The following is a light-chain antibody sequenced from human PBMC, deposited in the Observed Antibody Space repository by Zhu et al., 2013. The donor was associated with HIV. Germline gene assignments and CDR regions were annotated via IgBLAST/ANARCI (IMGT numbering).Light chain of an antibody. CDR1: QSISIW. J-gene: IGKJ1*01. CDR3: QQYKSYWT. Sequence: DIQMTQSPSTLSASVGDRVTITCRASQSISIWLAWYQQKPGKAPKILIYDASNLQSGVPSRFSGGGSGTEFTLTISSLQPDDFATYYCQQYKSYWTFGPGTKVEIK. V-gene: IGKV1-5*01. CDR2: DAS.